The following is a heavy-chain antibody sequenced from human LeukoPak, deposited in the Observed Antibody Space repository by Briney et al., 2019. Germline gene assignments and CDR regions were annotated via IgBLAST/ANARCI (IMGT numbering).Heavy chain of an antibody. V-gene: IGHV1-2*02. D-gene: IGHD1-26*01. Sequence: ASVKVSCKASGYTFTGYYLHWVRQAPGQGLEWMGCVNPNSGDTNYAQKFQGSVTMTRDTSISTVYMELSRLRSDDTAVYYCARASGSYNQPYNWFDPWGQGTLVTVSS. J-gene: IGHJ5*02. CDR2: VNPNSGDT. CDR3: ARASGSYNQPYNWFDP. CDR1: GYTFTGYY.